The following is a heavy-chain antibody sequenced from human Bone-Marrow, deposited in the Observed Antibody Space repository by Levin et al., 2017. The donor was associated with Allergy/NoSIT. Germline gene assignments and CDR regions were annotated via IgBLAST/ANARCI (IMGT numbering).Heavy chain of an antibody. V-gene: IGHV4-4*02. CDR1: GGFISSANW. D-gene: IGHD1-14*01. CDR3: ARHNPGPPSHDY. Sequence: ASETLSLTCALSGGFISSANWWSWVRQPPGEGLEWIGEISHSGKTNYNPSLESRVTISIDKASQFSMKVISVTAADTAVYYCARHNPGPPSHDYWGQGTLVTVSS. CDR2: ISHSGKT. J-gene: IGHJ4*02.